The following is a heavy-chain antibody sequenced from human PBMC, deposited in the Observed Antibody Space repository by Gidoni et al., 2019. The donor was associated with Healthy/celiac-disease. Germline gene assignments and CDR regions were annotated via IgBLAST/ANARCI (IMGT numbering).Heavy chain of an antibody. Sequence: QITLKESGPTLVTPTQTLTLTCTFSGFSPSTSGVGVGWFRQPPGKALEWLARIYWNDDKRYSPSLKSRLTITKDTSKNQVVLTMTNMDPVDTATYYCAHSGQRRRVPNWFDPWGQGTLVTVSS. V-gene: IGHV2-5*01. J-gene: IGHJ5*02. CDR3: AHSGQRRRVPNWFDP. CDR1: GFSPSTSGVG. CDR2: IYWNDDK.